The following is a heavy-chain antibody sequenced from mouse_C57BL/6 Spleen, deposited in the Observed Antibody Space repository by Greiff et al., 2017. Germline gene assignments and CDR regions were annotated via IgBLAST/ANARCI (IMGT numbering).Heavy chain of an antibody. Sequence: QVQLQQPGAELVKPGASVKLSCKASGYTFTSYWMHWVKQRPGRGLEWIGRIDPNRGGTKYTEKFKSKATLTVDKPSSTAYMQLSSLTSEDSAVYYGAREKEVYDVSSYDWYFDVWGTGTTVTVSS. D-gene: IGHD1-1*01. J-gene: IGHJ1*03. CDR2: IDPNRGGT. CDR1: GYTFTSYW. CDR3: AREKEVYDVSSYDWYFDV. V-gene: IGHV1-72*01.